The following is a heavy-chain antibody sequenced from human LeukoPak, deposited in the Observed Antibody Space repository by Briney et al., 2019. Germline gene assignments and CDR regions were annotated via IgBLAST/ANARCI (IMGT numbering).Heavy chain of an antibody. Sequence: GRSLRLSCAASGLTFSSYAMHWVRQTPGKGLEWLAILSYDGSSQYYADSVRGRFTISRDNSKNTLYPHMNSLRSDDTAVYYCARDRKLDLGVNWFDPWGQGTLVTVSS. J-gene: IGHJ5*02. D-gene: IGHD1-1*01. CDR2: LSYDGSSQ. CDR3: ARDRKLDLGVNWFDP. CDR1: GLTFSSYA. V-gene: IGHV3-30*03.